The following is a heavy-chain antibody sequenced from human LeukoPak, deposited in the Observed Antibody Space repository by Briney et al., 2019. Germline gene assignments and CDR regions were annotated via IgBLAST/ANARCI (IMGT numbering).Heavy chain of an antibody. CDR3: ARDSGTTGEVKFDP. D-gene: IGHD3-10*01. V-gene: IGHV4-4*07. Sequence: SETLSLTCTVSGASISSYHWSWIRQPPGKGLEWIGRVYNGATTYNPSLKSRLTMSVDTSKNQLFLKVISVTAADTAVYYCARDSGTTGEVKFDPWGQGILVTVSS. J-gene: IGHJ5*02. CDR2: VYNGAT. CDR1: GASISSYH.